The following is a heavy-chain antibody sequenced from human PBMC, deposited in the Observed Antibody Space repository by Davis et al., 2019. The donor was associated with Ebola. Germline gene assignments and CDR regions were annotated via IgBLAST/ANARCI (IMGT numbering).Heavy chain of an antibody. D-gene: IGHD3-3*01. J-gene: IGHJ6*02. CDR2: IYYSGST. CDR3: ARHITTWGYYYYGMDV. CDR1: GGSISSYY. Sequence: SETLSLTCTVSGGSISSYYWSWIRQPPGRGLEWIGYIYYSGSTYYNPSLKSRVTISVDTSKNQFSLKLSSVTAADTAVYYCARHITTWGYYYYGMDVWGQGTTVTVSS. V-gene: IGHV4-59*12.